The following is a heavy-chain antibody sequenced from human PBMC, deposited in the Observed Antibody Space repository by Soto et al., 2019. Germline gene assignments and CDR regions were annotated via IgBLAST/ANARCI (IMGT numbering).Heavy chain of an antibody. Sequence: GGSLRLSCAASGFTVSSNYMSWVRQAPGKGLEWVSVIYSGGSTYYADSVKGRFTISRDNSKNTLYLQMNSLRAEGTAVYYCASKGIAAAGTGPYYYYYMGVWGKETTVTVSS. J-gene: IGHJ6*03. D-gene: IGHD6-13*01. CDR2: IYSGGST. CDR1: GFTVSSNY. CDR3: ASKGIAAAGTGPYYYYYMGV. V-gene: IGHV3-66*01.